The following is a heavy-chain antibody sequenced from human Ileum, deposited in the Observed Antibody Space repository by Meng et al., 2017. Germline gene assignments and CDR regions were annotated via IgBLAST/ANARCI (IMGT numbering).Heavy chain of an antibody. Sequence: SETLSLTCAVSGYSISSGYYWGWIRQHPGKGLGWIRSIYHGGSTYYNPSLKSRVTISVDTSKNQFSLKLSSVTAADTAVYYCARMYADYGTLDYWGQGTLVTVSS. V-gene: IGHV4-38-2*01. CDR2: IYHGGST. J-gene: IGHJ4*02. D-gene: IGHD4-17*01. CDR1: GYSISSGYY. CDR3: ARMYADYGTLDY.